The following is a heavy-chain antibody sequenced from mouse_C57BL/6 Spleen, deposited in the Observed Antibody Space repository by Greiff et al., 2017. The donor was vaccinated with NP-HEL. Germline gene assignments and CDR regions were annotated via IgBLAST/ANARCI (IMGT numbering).Heavy chain of an antibody. V-gene: IGHV1-19*01. CDR3: ATGGTDWYFDV. Sequence: VQLQQSGPVLVKPGASVKMSCKASGYTFTDYYMNWVKQSHGKSLEWIGVINPYNGGTSYNQKFKGKATLTVDKSSSTAYMELNSLTSEDSAVYYCATGGTDWYFDVWGTGTTVTVSS. CDR2: INPYNGGT. CDR1: GYTFTDYY. J-gene: IGHJ1*03. D-gene: IGHD2-14*01.